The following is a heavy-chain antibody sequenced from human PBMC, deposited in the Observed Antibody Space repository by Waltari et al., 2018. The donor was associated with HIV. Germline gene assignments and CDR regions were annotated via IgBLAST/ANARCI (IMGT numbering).Heavy chain of an antibody. V-gene: IGHV4-39*01. J-gene: IGHJ4*02. CDR1: GDTIRTSSFY. D-gene: IGHD3-9*01. CDR2: VYYTGST. Sequence: QLQPQESGPGLVTHSETLSLTCSVSGDTIRTSSFYWAWIRQAPGKGLGCIGSVYYTGSTFYNQSLESRLSVSVDTSKKEVSLRLSSVTAADTAVYYCARHMISERGSYDMLTGFDYWGQGTLVTVSS. CDR3: ARHMISERGSYDMLTGFDY.